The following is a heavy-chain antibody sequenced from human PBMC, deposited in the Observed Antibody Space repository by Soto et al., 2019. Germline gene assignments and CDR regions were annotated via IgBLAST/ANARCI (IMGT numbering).Heavy chain of an antibody. CDR3: AKDPTYSNYVRWFDP. CDR2: ISGRGGRT. D-gene: IGHD4-4*01. Sequence: EVQLLESGGGLVQPGGSLRLSCAASGFTFSSYAMSWVRQAPGKGLEWVSAISGRGGRTYYADSVKGRFTISRDNSKNTLYLQMNSLRAEDTAVYYCAKDPTYSNYVRWFDPWGQGTLVTVSS. V-gene: IGHV3-23*01. CDR1: GFTFSSYA. J-gene: IGHJ5*02.